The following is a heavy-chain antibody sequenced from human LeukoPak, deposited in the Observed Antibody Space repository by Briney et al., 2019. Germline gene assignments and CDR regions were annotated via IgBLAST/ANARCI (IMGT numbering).Heavy chain of an antibody. D-gene: IGHD1-26*01. J-gene: IGHJ4*02. CDR2: VNHSGST. CDR1: GFTFSSYS. V-gene: IGHV4-34*01. CDR3: ARVPGRSYSGSYPLDF. Sequence: GSLRLSCAASGFTFSSYSMNWVRQAPGKGLEGMGEVNHSGSTNYNPSLKSRVTISVDASKNQFSLKLSSVTAADTAVYYCARVPGRSYSGSYPLDFWGQGTLVTVSS.